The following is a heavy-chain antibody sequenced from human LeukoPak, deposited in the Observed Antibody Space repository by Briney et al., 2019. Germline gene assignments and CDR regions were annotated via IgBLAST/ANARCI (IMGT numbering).Heavy chain of an antibody. CDR2: IIPIFGIA. J-gene: IGHJ6*03. CDR3: ARTKSTDVSNWSRDYYYYYMDV. D-gene: IGHD5-24*01. Sequence: SVKVSCKTSGGTIGSYAVSWVRLAPGQGPEWMGGIIPIFGIADYAQKFQDRVTITADKSTSTVYMELSSLTSEDTAVYYCARTKSTDVSNWSRDYYYYYMDVWGTGTSVTVSS. CDR1: GGTIGSYA. V-gene: IGHV1-69*10.